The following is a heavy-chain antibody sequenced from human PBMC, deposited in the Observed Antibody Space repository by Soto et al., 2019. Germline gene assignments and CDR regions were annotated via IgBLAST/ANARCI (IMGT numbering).Heavy chain of an antibody. CDR1: GYTFTSYY. Sequence: ASVKVSCKASGYTFTSYYMHWVRQAPGQGLEWMGMINPIVGITSYAQKFQGRVTITADESTSTAYMELSSLRSEDMAVYYCARSYGGDLGPHFDYWGQGTLVTVSS. J-gene: IGHJ4*02. D-gene: IGHD2-21*02. CDR2: INPIVGIT. V-gene: IGHV1-46*01. CDR3: ARSYGGDLGPHFDY.